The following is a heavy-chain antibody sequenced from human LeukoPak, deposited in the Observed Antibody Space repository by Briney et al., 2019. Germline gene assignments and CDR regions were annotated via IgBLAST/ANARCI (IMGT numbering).Heavy chain of an antibody. CDR2: IIPILNIP. CDR3: AREKMEVGYYGLDV. V-gene: IGHV1-69*04. D-gene: IGHD1-1*01. Sequence: SVTVSCKASGGTFDNSAINWVRQAPGQGLEWMGRIIPILNIPNYAQKLQGRVTIAADKSTSTAYMELSSLRFDDTAVYYCAREKMEVGYYGLDVWGQGTTVTVSS. J-gene: IGHJ6*02. CDR1: GGTFDNSA.